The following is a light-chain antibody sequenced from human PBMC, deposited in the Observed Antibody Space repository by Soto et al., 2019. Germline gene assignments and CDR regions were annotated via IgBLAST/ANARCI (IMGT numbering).Light chain of an antibody. V-gene: IGKV3-20*01. CDR1: QSVSSSS. CDR3: QLYGSFST. CDR2: GAS. J-gene: IGKJ2*01. Sequence: EIVLTQSPGTLSLSPRERATLSCRASQSVSSSSLAWYQQKPGQAPRLLIYGASSRATGIPDRFSGSGSGTDFTLTISRLGPDDFAVYYCQLYGSFSTFGQGTKLEIK.